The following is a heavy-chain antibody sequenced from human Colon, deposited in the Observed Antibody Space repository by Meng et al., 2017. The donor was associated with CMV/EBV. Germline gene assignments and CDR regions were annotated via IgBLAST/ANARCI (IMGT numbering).Heavy chain of an antibody. CDR3: TRGHYDGF. CDR2: IKEDGSEK. Sequence: GGSLSLSCRAASGFTLNNFWMNWVRQAPGKGLEWVANIKEDGSEKYYVDSVKGRFTISRDNAKDSLYLQMNSLRVDDTAVYYCTRGHYDGFWGHGTRVTVSS. CDR1: GFTLNNFW. D-gene: IGHD3-22*01. J-gene: IGHJ4*01. V-gene: IGHV3-7*04.